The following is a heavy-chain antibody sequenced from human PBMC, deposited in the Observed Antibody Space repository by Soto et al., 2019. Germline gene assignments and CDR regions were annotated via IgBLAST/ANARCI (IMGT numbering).Heavy chain of an antibody. J-gene: IGHJ5*02. CDR2: IASDGKSK. D-gene: IGHD2-21*02. CDR3: ARESGDWPLNWFDP. Sequence: VGSLRLSCAASGFNLRNYWMHWVRQRPAEGLVWVSRIASDGKSKAYAESVKGRFAISRDNAKNTLYLQMNGLTAEDTAVYYCARESGDWPLNWFDPWGQGTLVTVSS. CDR1: GFNLRNYW. V-gene: IGHV3-74*01.